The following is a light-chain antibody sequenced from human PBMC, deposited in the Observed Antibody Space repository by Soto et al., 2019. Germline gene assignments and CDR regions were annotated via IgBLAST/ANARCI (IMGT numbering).Light chain of an antibody. CDR3: RTWDSSLNAVV. J-gene: IGLJ2*01. V-gene: IGLV1-51*01. CDR2: DSN. CDR1: SSNIGNHY. Sequence: QSVLTQPPSVSAAPGQKVTISCSGSSSNIGNHYVSWFQQVPGTAPKVLIYDSNKRPSGIPDRFSGSKSGTSATLGITGLQTGDEADYFCRTWDSSLNAVVFGRGTKLTVL.